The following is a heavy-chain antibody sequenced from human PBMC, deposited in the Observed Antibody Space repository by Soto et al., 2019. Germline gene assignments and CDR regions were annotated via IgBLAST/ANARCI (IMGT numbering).Heavy chain of an antibody. CDR1: GVSVSSGSFY. D-gene: IGHD3-3*01. CDR2: GSYSGTT. CDR3: ARGGHDFWSGPFDY. J-gene: IGHJ4*02. Sequence: PSETLSLTCTVSGVSVSSGSFYWAWIRQPPGKGLEWIGFGSYSGTTNYKPSLKSRVTISVDTSRSQISLKVSSLTAADTAVYYCARGGHDFWSGPFDYWGQGAQVTVSS. V-gene: IGHV4-61*01.